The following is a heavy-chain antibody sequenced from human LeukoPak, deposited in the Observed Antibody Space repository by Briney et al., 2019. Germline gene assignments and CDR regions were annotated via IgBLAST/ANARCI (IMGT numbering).Heavy chain of an antibody. CDR1: GYTFTGYY. Sequence: ASAKVSCKASGYTFTGYYMHWVRQAPGQGLEWMGWINPNSGGTNYAQKFQGRVTMTRDTPISTAYMELSRLRSDDTAVYYCARDRSGTGLFDYWGQGTLVTVSS. J-gene: IGHJ4*02. CDR3: ARDRSGTGLFDY. D-gene: IGHD1-7*01. CDR2: INPNSGGT. V-gene: IGHV1-2*02.